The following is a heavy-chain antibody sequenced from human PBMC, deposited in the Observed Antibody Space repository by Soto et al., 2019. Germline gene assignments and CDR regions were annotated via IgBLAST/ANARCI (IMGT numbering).Heavy chain of an antibody. D-gene: IGHD2-2*01. CDR1: GGTFSSYA. Sequence: QVPLVQSGAEVKKPGSSVKVSCKASGGTFSSYAISWVRQAPGQGLEGMGGIIPIVGSANYAQKFQGRVTITADESTSTAYMELSSLRSEDTAVYYCARSQGSSTSLEIYYYYYYGMDVWGQGTTVTVSS. J-gene: IGHJ6*02. CDR2: IIPIVGSA. V-gene: IGHV1-69*01. CDR3: ARSQGSSTSLEIYYYYYYGMDV.